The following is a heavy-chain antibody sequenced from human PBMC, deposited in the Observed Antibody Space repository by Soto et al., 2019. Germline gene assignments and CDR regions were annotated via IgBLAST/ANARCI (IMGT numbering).Heavy chain of an antibody. CDR1: GYTLTNYA. CDR3: ARGVKYGAYSRWFDP. CDR2: INTYNGNT. Sequence: GASVKVSCKASGYTLTNYAISWVRQAPGQGPEWMGWINTYNGNTAYVQKFQGRVTMTWDTSITTAYMELSSLRSEDTAVYFCARGVKYGAYSRWFDPWGQGTLVTVSS. J-gene: IGHJ5*02. V-gene: IGHV1-8*02. D-gene: IGHD4-17*01.